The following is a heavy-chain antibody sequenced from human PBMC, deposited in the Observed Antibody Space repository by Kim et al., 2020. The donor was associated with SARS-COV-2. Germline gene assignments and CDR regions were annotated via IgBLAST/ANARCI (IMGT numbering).Heavy chain of an antibody. J-gene: IGHJ6*01. Sequence: SETLSLTCSVSGGSMRNYYWTWIRQPPGKGLEWIGYIYYTGSTNYNPSLKSRVTMTVDTSKNQFSLKVTSVTAADTAVYFCARGGGDTHYQHYYGVDVWG. D-gene: IGHD4-17*01. CDR2: IYYTGST. CDR1: GGSMRNYY. V-gene: IGHV4-59*13. CDR3: ARGGGDTHYQHYYGVDV.